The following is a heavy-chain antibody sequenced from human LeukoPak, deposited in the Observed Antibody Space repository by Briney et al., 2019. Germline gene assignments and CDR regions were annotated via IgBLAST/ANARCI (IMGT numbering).Heavy chain of an antibody. J-gene: IGHJ3*01. CDR3: AKGSGIYP. D-gene: IGHD3-3*01. V-gene: IGHV3-23*01. CDR1: GFTFSSYA. Sequence: GGSLRLSCAASGFTFSSYAMSWVRQAPGKGLEWVSAISGGGSTYYADSVKGRFTISRDNSKNTLYLQMNSLRAEDTAVYYCAKGSGIYPWGQGTMVTVSS. CDR2: ISGGGST.